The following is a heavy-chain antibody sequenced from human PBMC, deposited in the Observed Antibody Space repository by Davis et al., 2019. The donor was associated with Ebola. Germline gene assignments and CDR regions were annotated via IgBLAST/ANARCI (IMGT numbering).Heavy chain of an antibody. D-gene: IGHD3-10*01. CDR1: GGSISSRSYY. V-gene: IGHV4-39*01. CDR3: ARLRGGSGRHRPDY. Sequence: SETLSLTCTVSGGSISSRSYYWGWIRQPPGKGLEWIGSIYYSGSTYYNPSLKSRVTISVDTSKNQFSLKLSSVTAADTAVYYSARLRGGSGRHRPDYWGQGTLVTVSS. CDR2: IYYSGST. J-gene: IGHJ4*02.